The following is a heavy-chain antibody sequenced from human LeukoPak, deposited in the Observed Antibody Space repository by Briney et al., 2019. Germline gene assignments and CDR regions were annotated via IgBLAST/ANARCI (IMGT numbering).Heavy chain of an antibody. V-gene: IGHV3-11*01. CDR3: ARDNGGSGSYYDAPLDY. CDR1: GFTFSDYY. Sequence: KSGGSLRLSRAASGFTFSDYYMSWIRQAPGKGLEWVSYISSSGSTIYYADSVKGRFTISRDNAKNPLYLQMNSLRAEDTAVYYCARDNGGSGSYYDAPLDYWGQGTLVTVSS. CDR2: ISSSGSTI. J-gene: IGHJ4*02. D-gene: IGHD3-10*01.